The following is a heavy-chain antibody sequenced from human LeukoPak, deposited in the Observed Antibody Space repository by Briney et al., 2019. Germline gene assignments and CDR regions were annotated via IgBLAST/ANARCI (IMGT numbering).Heavy chain of an antibody. CDR3: SFYNHGWYFEY. V-gene: IGHV4/OR15-8*02. D-gene: IGHD3-10*01. Sequence: SETLSLTCAVSGGSISSSTWWSWVRQPPGKGLEWIGEIWHSGNTNYNPSLNDRVTISIDKSMNQFSLKLRSVTAVDAAIYYCSFYNHGWYFEYWGQGTLVTVSS. J-gene: IGHJ4*02. CDR2: IWHSGNT. CDR1: GGSISSSTW.